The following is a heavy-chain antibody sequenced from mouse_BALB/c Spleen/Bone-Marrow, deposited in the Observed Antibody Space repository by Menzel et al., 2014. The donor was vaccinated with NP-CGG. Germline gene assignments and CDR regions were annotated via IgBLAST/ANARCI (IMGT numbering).Heavy chain of an antibody. CDR2: ISTYYGDA. J-gene: IGHJ4*01. V-gene: IGHV1S137*01. CDR3: ARRGGFYAMRC. CDR1: GYTFTDYA. Sequence: VQLQQSGAELVRPGVSAKISCKGSGYTFTDYAMHWVKQSHAESLEWIGVISTYYGDASYNQKFKGKATMTVEQSSSTAYMELARLTSEDSAIYYCARRGGFYAMRCRGQGTSVTVSS.